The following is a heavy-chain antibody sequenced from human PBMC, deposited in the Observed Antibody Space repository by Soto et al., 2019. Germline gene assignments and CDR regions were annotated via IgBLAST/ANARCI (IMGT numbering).Heavy chain of an antibody. J-gene: IGHJ3*02. D-gene: IGHD2-2*01. CDR2: IYYSGST. CDR3: AREAYGYCSSTSCMDAFEI. V-gene: IGHV4-31*03. CDR1: GGSISSGGYY. Sequence: PSETLSLTCTVSGGSISSGGYYWSWIRQHPRKGLEWIGYIYYSGSTYYNPSLKSRVTISVDTSKNQFSLKLSSVTAADTAVYYCAREAYGYCSSTSCMDAFEIWGQGTMVTVSS.